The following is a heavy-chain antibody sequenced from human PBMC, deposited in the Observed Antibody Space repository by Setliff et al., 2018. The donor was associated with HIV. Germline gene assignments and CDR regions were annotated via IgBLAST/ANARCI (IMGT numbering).Heavy chain of an antibody. CDR3: AREPHELRYFDWLLYPAYYYYGMDV. J-gene: IGHJ6*02. CDR1: GFTFSTYA. D-gene: IGHD3-9*01. Sequence: PGGSLRLSCAAFGFTFSTYAMTWVRQAPGKGLEWVSAISGSGDNPYYADSVKGRFTISRDNSKNTLFSQMNSLRAEDTAVYYCAREPHELRYFDWLLYPAYYYYGMDVWGQGTTVTVSS. V-gene: IGHV3-23*01. CDR2: ISGSGDNP.